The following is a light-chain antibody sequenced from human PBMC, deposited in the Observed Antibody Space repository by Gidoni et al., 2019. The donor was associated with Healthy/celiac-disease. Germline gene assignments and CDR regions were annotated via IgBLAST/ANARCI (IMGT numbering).Light chain of an antibody. CDR3: QQANSFPRGT. J-gene: IGKJ5*01. CDR2: AAS. V-gene: IGKV1D-12*01. Sequence: DIQMTKSPSSVSASVGDRVTITCRASQGISSWLVWYQQKPGKAPKLLIYAASSLQSGGPSRFSGSGSGTDFTLTISGLQPEDFATYYCQQANSFPRGTFGQGTRLEIK. CDR1: QGISSW.